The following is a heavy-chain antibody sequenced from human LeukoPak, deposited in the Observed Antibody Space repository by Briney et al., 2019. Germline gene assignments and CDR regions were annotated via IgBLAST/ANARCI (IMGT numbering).Heavy chain of an antibody. Sequence: ASVKVSCKASGYTFTSYDINWVRQATGQGLEWMGWMNPNSGNTGYAQKFQGRVTMTRNTSISTAYMELSSLRSEDTAVYYCARWIGAIGVQDYWGQGTLVTVSS. V-gene: IGHV1-8*01. CDR1: GYTFTSYD. D-gene: IGHD3-3*01. CDR3: ARWIGAIGVQDY. J-gene: IGHJ4*02. CDR2: MNPNSGNT.